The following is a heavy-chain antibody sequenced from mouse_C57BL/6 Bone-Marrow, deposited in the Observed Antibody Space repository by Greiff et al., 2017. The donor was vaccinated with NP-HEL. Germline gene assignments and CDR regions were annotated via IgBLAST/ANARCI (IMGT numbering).Heavy chain of an antibody. D-gene: IGHD2-5*01. CDR1: GYTFTSYW. CDR3: ARSGSNYRFDY. Sequence: QVHVKQSGAELVRPGSSVKLSCKASGYTFTSYWMHWVKQRPIQGLEWIGNIDPSDSETHYNQKFKDKATLTVDKSSSTAYMQLSSLTSEDSAVYYCARSGSNYRFDYWGQGTTLTVSS. V-gene: IGHV1-52*01. CDR2: IDPSDSET. J-gene: IGHJ2*01.